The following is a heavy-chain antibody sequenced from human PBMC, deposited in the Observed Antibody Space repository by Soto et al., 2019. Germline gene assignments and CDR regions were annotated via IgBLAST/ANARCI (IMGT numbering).Heavy chain of an antibody. CDR1: GAALTRGVYY. D-gene: IGHD1-1*01. J-gene: IGHJ4*02. CDR3: ARANCVRCPFDL. Sequence: SETLSLTCSVSGAALTRGVYYWSWVRQPPGRQLEWTGSIYYRGTTNYNPSLTGRVTISEDTSTNQVSETVKSVTAADTAVYFCARANCVRCPFDLWGQGTLVTVSS. CDR2: IYYRGTT. V-gene: IGHV4-61*08.